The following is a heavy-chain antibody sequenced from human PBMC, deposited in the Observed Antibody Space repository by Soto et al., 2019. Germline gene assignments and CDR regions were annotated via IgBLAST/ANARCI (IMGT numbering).Heavy chain of an antibody. CDR3: ARELTAGVVII. CDR1: GYTFTSYA. D-gene: IGHD3-3*01. J-gene: IGHJ4*02. CDR2: INAGNGNT. Sequence: QVQLVQSGAEVKKPGASVKVSCKASGYTFTSYAMHWVRQAPGQRLEWMGWINAGNGNTKYSQKFQGRVTITRDTSASTADMELSSLRSEDTAVYYCARELTAGVVIIWGQGTLVTVSS. V-gene: IGHV1-3*01.